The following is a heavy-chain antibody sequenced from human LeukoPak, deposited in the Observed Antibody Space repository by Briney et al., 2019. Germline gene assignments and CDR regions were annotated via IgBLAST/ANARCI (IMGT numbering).Heavy chain of an antibody. D-gene: IGHD4-17*01. CDR2: ISSNGGST. CDR1: GFTFSSYA. CDR3: ARARNDYGDYFFDY. Sequence: GGSLGLSCAASGFTFSSYAMHWVRQAPGKGLEYVSAISSNGGSTYYANSVKGRFTISRDNSKNTLYLQMGSLRAEDMAVYYCARARNDYGDYFFDYWGQGTLVTVSS. V-gene: IGHV3-64*01. J-gene: IGHJ4*02.